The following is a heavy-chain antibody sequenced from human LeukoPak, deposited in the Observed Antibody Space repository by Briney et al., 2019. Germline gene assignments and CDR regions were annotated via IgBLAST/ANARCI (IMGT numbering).Heavy chain of an antibody. CDR3: SRDYSMGSPLPIDY. Sequence: GGSLRLSCAASGFTFSNYNMNWVRQAPGKGLEWVSYISSSSRYVYYADSVKGRFTISRDNTKNSLYLQMNSLRAEDTAVYYCSRDYSMGSPLPIDYWGQGTLVTVSS. V-gene: IGHV3-21*01. J-gene: IGHJ4*02. D-gene: IGHD1-26*01. CDR1: GFTFSNYN. CDR2: ISSSSRYV.